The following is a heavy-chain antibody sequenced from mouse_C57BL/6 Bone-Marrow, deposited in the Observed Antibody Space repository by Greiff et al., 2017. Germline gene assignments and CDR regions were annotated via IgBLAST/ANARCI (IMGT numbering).Heavy chain of an antibody. Sequence: EVMLVESGGDLVKPGGSLKLSCAASGFTFSSYGMSWVRQTPDKRLAWVATISSGGSYTYYPDSVKGRFTISRDNAKNTLYLQMSSLKSEDTAMYYCARRGGKYFDYWGQGTTLTVSS. J-gene: IGHJ2*01. V-gene: IGHV5-6*02. D-gene: IGHD2-1*01. CDR3: ARRGGKYFDY. CDR1: GFTFSSYG. CDR2: ISSGGSYT.